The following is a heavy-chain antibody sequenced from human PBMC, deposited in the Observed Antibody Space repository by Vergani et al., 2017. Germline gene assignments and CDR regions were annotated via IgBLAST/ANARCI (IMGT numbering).Heavy chain of an antibody. CDR2: ISSSSSYI. D-gene: IGHD2-15*01. CDR3: ARGKVGPPKRLPQIDY. CDR1: GFTFSSYS. V-gene: IGHV3-21*01. J-gene: IGHJ4*02. Sequence: EVQLVESGGGLVKPGGSLRLSCAASGFTFSSYSMNWVRQAPGKGLEWVSSISSSSSYIYYADSVKGRFTISTDNAKNSLYLQMNSLRAEDTAVYYCARGKVGPPKRLPQIDYWGQGTLVTVSS.